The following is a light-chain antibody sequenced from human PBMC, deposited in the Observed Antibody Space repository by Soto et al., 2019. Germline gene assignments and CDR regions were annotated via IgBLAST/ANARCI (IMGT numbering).Light chain of an antibody. CDR2: DTS. V-gene: IGKV3-11*01. J-gene: IGKJ5*01. Sequence: EIVLTQSPATLSLSPGERVTLSCRASQSVSNYLAWYQQRPGQAPRLLIYDTSNRATGIPPRFSGSGSETDFTLTISSLEPEDFAVYYCQQRYIWPPITFGQGTRLEIK. CDR3: QQRYIWPPIT. CDR1: QSVSNY.